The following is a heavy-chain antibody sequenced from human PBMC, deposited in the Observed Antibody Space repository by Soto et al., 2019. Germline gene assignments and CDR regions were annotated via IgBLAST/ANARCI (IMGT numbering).Heavy chain of an antibody. V-gene: IGHV3-23*01. J-gene: IGHJ4*02. CDR1: GFTFSSYA. CDR3: ARRGSGSYYDY. CDR2: ISGSGGST. Sequence: VPLLESGGGLVQPGGSLRLSCAASGFTFSSYAMRWVRQAPVKGLEWVSAISGSGGSTYYAASVKGRFTISRDNSKNTLYLQMNSLRAEDTAVYYSARRGSGSYYDYWGQGTLVTVSS. D-gene: IGHD1-26*01.